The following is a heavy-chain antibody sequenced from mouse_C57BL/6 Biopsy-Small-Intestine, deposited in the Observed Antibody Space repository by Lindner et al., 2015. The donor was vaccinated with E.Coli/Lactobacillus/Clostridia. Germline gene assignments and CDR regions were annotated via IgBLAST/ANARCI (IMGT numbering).Heavy chain of an antibody. CDR3: ARAYRGYSSGWYYYYGMDV. CDR2: IIPILGTA. D-gene: IGHD1-1*01. CDR1: GGTFSSYA. J-gene: IGHJ1*01. V-gene: IGHV1-81*01. Sequence: SVKVSCKASGGTFSSYAISWVRQAPGQGLEWMGGIIPILGTANYAQKFQGRVTITADESTSTAYMELSSLRSEDTAVYYCARAYRGYSSGWYYYYGMDVWGQGTTVTVSS.